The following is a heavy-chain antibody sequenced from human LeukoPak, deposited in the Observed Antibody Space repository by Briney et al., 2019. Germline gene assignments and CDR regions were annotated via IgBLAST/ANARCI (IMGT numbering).Heavy chain of an antibody. CDR2: ISSSGSTK. J-gene: IGHJ6*04. V-gene: IGHV3-48*03. D-gene: IGHD3-10*02. Sequence: GGSLRLSCAASGFTFSSYEMNWVRQAPGKGLEWVSYISSSGSTKYYADSVKGRFNISRDNAKNSLYLQMNSLRAEDTAVYYCAELGITMIGGVWGKGTTVTISS. CDR3: AELGITMIGGV. CDR1: GFTFSSYE.